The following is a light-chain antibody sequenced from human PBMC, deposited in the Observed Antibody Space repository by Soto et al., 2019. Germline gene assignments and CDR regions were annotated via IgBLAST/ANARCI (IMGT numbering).Light chain of an antibody. CDR3: NSFTSSNTLPYV. V-gene: IGLV2-14*01. Sequence: QSALTQPASVSGSSGQSITISCSGTNSDIGSYNYVSWYLQHPGKAPKLIVFEVSNRPSGISDRFSGSKSGNTAYLTTSGLQTEDEAVYYCNSFTSSNTLPYVFGTGTKVTVL. CDR2: EVS. J-gene: IGLJ1*01. CDR1: NSDIGSYNY.